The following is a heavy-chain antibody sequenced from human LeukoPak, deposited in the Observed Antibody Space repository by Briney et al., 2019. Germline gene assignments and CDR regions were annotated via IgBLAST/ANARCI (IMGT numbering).Heavy chain of an antibody. V-gene: IGHV4-59*13. J-gene: IGHJ3*02. D-gene: IGHD3-22*01. CDR1: GGSISSYY. Sequence: KPSETLSLTCTVSGGSISSYYWSWIRQPPGKGLEWIGYIYYSGSTNYNPSLKSRVTISVDTSKNQFSLKLSSVTAADTAVYYCAREWLGSYYDSSGYRGSVGAAFDIWGQGTMVTVSS. CDR3: AREWLGSYYDSSGYRGSVGAAFDI. CDR2: IYYSGST.